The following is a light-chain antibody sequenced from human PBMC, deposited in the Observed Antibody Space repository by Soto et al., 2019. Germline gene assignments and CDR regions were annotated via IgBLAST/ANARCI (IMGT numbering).Light chain of an antibody. J-gene: IGLJ1*01. Sequence: QSVLTQPPSVSGAPGQRVSISCTGSSSNIGAGYDVHWYQHLPGTAPKLLIYANNNRPSGVPDRFSGSKSGTSASLAITGLQSEYEADYYCQSYYSSPSPLYFFGTGTKLTVL. CDR1: SSNIGAGYD. CDR3: QSYYSSPSPLYF. CDR2: ANN. V-gene: IGLV1-40*01.